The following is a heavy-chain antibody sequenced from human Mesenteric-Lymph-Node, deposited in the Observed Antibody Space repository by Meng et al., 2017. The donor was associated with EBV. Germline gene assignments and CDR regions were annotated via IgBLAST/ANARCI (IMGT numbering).Heavy chain of an antibody. V-gene: IGHV4-39*07. Sequence: QLQLQESGSGRVKPSETMLLTCNVSGGSISSSSYYWGWFRQPPGKGLEWNGSIFYSGTTYYNPSLESRVTMSVDRSKNQFSLKLSSVTAADTAVYYCGGITTYRSDFWGQGTRVTVSS. CDR3: GGITTYRSDF. CDR2: IFYSGTT. J-gene: IGHJ4*02. CDR1: GGSISSSSYY. D-gene: IGHD1-1*01.